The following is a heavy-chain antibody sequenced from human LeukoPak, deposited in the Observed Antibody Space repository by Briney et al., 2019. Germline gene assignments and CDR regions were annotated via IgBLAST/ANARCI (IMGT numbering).Heavy chain of an antibody. CDR2: IKEDGSEK. V-gene: IGHV3-7*01. J-gene: IGHJ3*01. CDR3: ASDPGYSEFDV. Sequence: GGSLRLSCTSSGFTFSRDWMSWGRQVPGKGPEFVANIKEDGSEKSYVDFVKGRFTISRDNVKNSVSLQMNSLRVEDTAVYYCASDPGYSEFDVWGQGIMVIVSS. CDR1: GFTFSRDW. D-gene: IGHD4-11*01.